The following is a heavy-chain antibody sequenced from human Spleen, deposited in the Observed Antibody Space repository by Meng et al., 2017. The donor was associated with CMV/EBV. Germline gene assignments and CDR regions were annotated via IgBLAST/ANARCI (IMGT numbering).Heavy chain of an antibody. V-gene: IGHV3-30*02. CDR3: ANRYSGYEDVWYFDY. D-gene: IGHD5-12*01. J-gene: IGHJ4*02. CDR2: IRDDGSNT. CDR1: GFTLSSYG. Sequence: SGFTLSSYGMHWVRQAPGKGLEWVAFIRDDGSNTYYADSVKGRFTISRDNSKNTLYLQMNTLRAEDTAVYYCANRYSGYEDVWYFDYWGQGTLVTVSS.